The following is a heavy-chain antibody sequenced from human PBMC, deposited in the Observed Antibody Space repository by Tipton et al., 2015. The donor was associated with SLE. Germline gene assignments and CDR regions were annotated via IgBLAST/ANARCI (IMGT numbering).Heavy chain of an antibody. CDR2: ISWNSGKV. D-gene: IGHD3-9*01. CDR1: GFAFHDYA. Sequence: RSLRLSCAASGFAFHDYAMHWVRQAPGRGLEWVSGISWNSGKVGYADSVKGRFTISRDNAKNSLYLQMNSLRAEDTALYYCAKGPYDVVTGFERAPFDNWGQGTPVTVSS. CDR3: AKGPYDVVTGFERAPFDN. J-gene: IGHJ4*02. V-gene: IGHV3-9*01.